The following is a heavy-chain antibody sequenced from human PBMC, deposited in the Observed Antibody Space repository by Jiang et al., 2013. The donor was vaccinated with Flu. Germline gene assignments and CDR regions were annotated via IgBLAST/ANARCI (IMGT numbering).Heavy chain of an antibody. CDR1: GFNFRSYA. D-gene: IGHD6-19*01. V-gene: IGHV3-23*01. CDR2: ISGSGSVT. J-gene: IGHJ4*02. Sequence: VQLLESGGHLVQPGGSLRLSCAASGFNFRSYAMSWVRQAPGKGLEWVSTISGSGSVTYSADSVEGRFSISRDTSKSTLYLEMNSLRAEDTAIYYCAKSPVTAVAAVYYFDYWGQGTRVTASS. CDR3: AKSPVTAVAAVYYFDY.